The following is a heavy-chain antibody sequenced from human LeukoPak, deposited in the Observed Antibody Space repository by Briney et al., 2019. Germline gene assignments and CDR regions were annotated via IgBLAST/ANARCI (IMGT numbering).Heavy chain of an antibody. CDR3: AKPPELGTHNWFDP. J-gene: IGHJ5*02. CDR2: ISGSGGST. Sequence: GGSLRLSCAASGFTFSSYAMSWVRQAPGKGLEWVSTISGSGGSTFYADSMKGRFTISRDNSKNTLYLQMNSLRAEDTAVYYCAKPPELGTHNWFDPWGQGTLVTVSS. CDR1: GFTFSSYA. D-gene: IGHD7-27*01. V-gene: IGHV3-23*01.